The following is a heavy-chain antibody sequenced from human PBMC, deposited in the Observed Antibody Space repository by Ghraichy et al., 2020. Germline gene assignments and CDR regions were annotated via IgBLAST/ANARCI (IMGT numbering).Heavy chain of an antibody. V-gene: IGHV3-21*06. CDR1: GFTLANFN. J-gene: IGHJ4*02. D-gene: IGHD6-13*01. CDR3: AAAGVDH. Sequence: LTCKASGFTLANFNFNWIRQAPGKGLEWVSSISATGVNIFYADSVKGRFIISRDNVNHSLYLQMYSLRAEDTAVYYCAAAGVDHWGQGTLVTVSS. CDR2: ISATGVNI.